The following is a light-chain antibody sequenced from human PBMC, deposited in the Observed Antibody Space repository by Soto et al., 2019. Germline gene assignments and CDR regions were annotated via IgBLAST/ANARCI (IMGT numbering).Light chain of an antibody. CDR1: KSVRGNN. Sequence: LVLPQSXGTLPFRLGRXXXXXXXVIKSVRGNNLAWYQQKXGQAPRLLIFGASXRANGIPDRFSGSGSGTDFTLTITRLASEDFAVYYCQQYCNSPKTFGQGTKVDIK. CDR2: GAS. J-gene: IGKJ1*01. V-gene: IGKV3-20*01. CDR3: QQYCNSPKT.